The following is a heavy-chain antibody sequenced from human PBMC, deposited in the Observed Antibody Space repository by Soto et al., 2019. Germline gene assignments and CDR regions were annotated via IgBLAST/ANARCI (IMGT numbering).Heavy chain of an antibody. CDR1: GFTFSTYG. J-gene: IGHJ4*02. CDR2: ISYDAKHK. V-gene: IGHV3-30*18. Sequence: GGSLRLSCAASGFTFSTYGMHWVRQAPGKGLEWVAVISYDAKHKYYADSLKGRFTISRDNSKNTLYLQMNSLRAEDTAVYYCAKGAVQDSSGDRPNYWGQGTLVTAPQ. CDR3: AKGAVQDSSGDRPNY. D-gene: IGHD3-22*01.